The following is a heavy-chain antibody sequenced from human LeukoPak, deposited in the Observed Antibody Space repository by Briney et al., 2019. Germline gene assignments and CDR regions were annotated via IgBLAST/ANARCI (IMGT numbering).Heavy chain of an antibody. V-gene: IGHV3-7*01. CDR2: IRQDGSEK. CDR3: ARDGTAAGLYFDL. Sequence: GGSLRLSCEVSGFTFTDYWMNWVRQAPGKGPEWVASIRQDGSEKTYVDSVKGRFTISRDNTKNSLSLQLNGLRAEDTAVYYCARDGTAAGLYFDLRGQGTLVTVSS. D-gene: IGHD6-13*01. J-gene: IGHJ4*01. CDR1: GFTFTDYW.